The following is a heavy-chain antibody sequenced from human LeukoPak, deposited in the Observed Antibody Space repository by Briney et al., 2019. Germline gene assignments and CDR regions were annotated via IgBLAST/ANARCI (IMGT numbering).Heavy chain of an antibody. D-gene: IGHD4-17*01. V-gene: IGHV3-43D*03. J-gene: IGHJ6*03. CDR2: ISWDGGST. CDR3: ARDATTELGTVYMDV. Sequence: GGSLRLSCAASGFTFHDYAMHWVRQAPGKGLEWVSLISWDGGSTYYADSVKGRFTISRDNAKNSLYLQMNSLRVEDTAVYYCARDATTELGTVYMDVWGKGTTVTISS. CDR1: GFTFHDYA.